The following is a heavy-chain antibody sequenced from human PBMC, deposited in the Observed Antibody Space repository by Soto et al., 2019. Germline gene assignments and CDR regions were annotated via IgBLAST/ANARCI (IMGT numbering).Heavy chain of an antibody. CDR1: GFTFSSYG. CDR3: ARDSRTYCYRSGEPDYYGMDV. J-gene: IGHJ6*02. Sequence: QVQLVESGGGVVQPGRSLRLSCAASGFTFSSYGMHWVRQAPGKGLEWVAVIWYDGSNKYYADSVKGRFTISRDNSKNTLYLQMNSLRAEDTAVYYCARDSRTYCYRSGEPDYYGMDVWGQGTTVTVSS. CDR2: IWYDGSNK. V-gene: IGHV3-33*01. D-gene: IGHD3-10*01.